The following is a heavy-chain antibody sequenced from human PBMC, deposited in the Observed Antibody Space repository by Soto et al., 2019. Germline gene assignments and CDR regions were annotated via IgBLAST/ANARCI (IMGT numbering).Heavy chain of an antibody. Sequence: GGSLRLSCAASVFTFSSYAMHLVRQSPGKGLEWVAVISYDGSNKYYADSVKGRFTMSRDNSKNTLYLQMNSLRAEDTAVYYCARDSPYYDFWSGYYTFDYWGQGTPVTVSS. CDR3: ARDSPYYDFWSGYYTFDY. CDR2: ISYDGSNK. D-gene: IGHD3-3*01. J-gene: IGHJ4*02. V-gene: IGHV3-30-3*01. CDR1: VFTFSSYA.